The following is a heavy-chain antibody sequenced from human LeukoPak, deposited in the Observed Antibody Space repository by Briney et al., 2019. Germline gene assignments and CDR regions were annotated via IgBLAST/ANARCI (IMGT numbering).Heavy chain of an antibody. CDR3: ARDPTTGTIRWAASDI. D-gene: IGHD1-1*01. J-gene: IGHJ3*02. V-gene: IGHV1-2*02. CDR1: GYTFTDYF. Sequence: GASVKVSCKASGYTFTDYFLHWVRQAPGQGLEWMGCINPTSGPTMSAQKFQGRVTMTRDTSITTAYMDLTSLTSDDTAMYYCARDPTTGTIRWAASDIWGQGTIVTVSS. CDR2: INPTSGPT.